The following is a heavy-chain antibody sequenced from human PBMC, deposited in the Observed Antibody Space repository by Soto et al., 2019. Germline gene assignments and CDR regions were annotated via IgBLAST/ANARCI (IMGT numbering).Heavy chain of an antibody. D-gene: IGHD2-15*01. CDR1: GGSISSGGYS. V-gene: IGHV4-30-2*01. Sequence: SETLSLTCAVSGGSISSGGYSWSWIRQPPGKGLEWIGYIYHSGSTYYNPSLKSRVTISVDRSKNQFSLKLSSVTAADTAVYYCAREVCSGGSCYFDPWGQGTLVTVSS. CDR2: IYHSGST. CDR3: AREVCSGGSCYFDP. J-gene: IGHJ5*02.